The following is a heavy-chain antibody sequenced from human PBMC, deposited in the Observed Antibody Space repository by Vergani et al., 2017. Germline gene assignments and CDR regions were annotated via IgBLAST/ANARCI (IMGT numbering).Heavy chain of an antibody. D-gene: IGHD6-13*01. Sequence: QVQLQESGPGLVKPSETLSLTCIVSGGFISPYYWSWIRQPAGKGLEWIGRIYTSESTNYNPSLKSRVTMSVDTSKNQFSLQLSSVTAADTAVYYCARDPLYSTTWPFLLLDMDVWGQGTTVTVSS. V-gene: IGHV4-4*07. CDR3: ARDPLYSTTWPFLLLDMDV. CDR1: GGFISPYY. J-gene: IGHJ6*02. CDR2: IYTSEST.